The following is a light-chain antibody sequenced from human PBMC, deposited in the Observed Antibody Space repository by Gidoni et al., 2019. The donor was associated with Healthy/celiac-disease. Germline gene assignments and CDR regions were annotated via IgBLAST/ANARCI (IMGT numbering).Light chain of an antibody. Sequence: IQLTHSPSSLPPSVGDRVTITFRASQSISSYLNWYQQKPGKAPKLLIYAASSLQSGVPSRFSGSGSGTDFTLTISSLQPEDFATYYCQQSYSTPFTFGGGTKVEIK. CDR3: QQSYSTPFT. V-gene: IGKV1-39*01. CDR2: AAS. J-gene: IGKJ4*01. CDR1: QSISSY.